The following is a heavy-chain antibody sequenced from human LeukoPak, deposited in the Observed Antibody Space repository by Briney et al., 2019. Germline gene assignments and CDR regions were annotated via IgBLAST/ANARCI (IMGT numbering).Heavy chain of an antibody. Sequence: VSVKVSCTASGYTFTSYGISWVRQAPGQGLEWMGWISAYNGNTNYAQKLQGRVTMTTDTSTSTAYMELRSLRSDDTAVYYCARDRRYYDSSGYPDDYWGQGTLVTVSS. CDR1: GYTFTSYG. V-gene: IGHV1-18*01. CDR2: ISAYNGNT. D-gene: IGHD3-22*01. CDR3: ARDRRYYDSSGYPDDY. J-gene: IGHJ4*02.